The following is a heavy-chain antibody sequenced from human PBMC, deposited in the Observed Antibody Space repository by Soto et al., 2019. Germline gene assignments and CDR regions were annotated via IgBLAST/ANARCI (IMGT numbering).Heavy chain of an antibody. V-gene: IGHV1-18*01. CDR2: ISAYNGNT. CDR1: DYTFTSYG. Sequence: QVQLVQSGAEVKKPGASVKVSCKASDYTFTSYGISWVRQAPGQGLDWMGWISAYNGNTNYAQKLQGRVTMTTDTSTSTAYMELRSMRSDDTAVYFCARGSEWFGKLSWFVSWGQGTLVTVSS. D-gene: IGHD3-10*01. J-gene: IGHJ5*01. CDR3: ARGSEWFGKLSWFVS.